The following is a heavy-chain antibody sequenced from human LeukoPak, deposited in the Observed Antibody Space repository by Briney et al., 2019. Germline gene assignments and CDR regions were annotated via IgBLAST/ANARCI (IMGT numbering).Heavy chain of an antibody. CDR2: INSDGSST. CDR3: ARARSRGIAAFQH. D-gene: IGHD6-13*01. Sequence: GGSLRLSCAASGFTLGSYWMHWVRQAPGKGLVWVSRINSDGSSTSYADSVKGRFTISRDNAKNTLYLQMDSLRAEDTAVYYCARARSRGIAAFQHWGQGTLVTVSS. CDR1: GFTLGSYW. V-gene: IGHV3-74*01. J-gene: IGHJ1*01.